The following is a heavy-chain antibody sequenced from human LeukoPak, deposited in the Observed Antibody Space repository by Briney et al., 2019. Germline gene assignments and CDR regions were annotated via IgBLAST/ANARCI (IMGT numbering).Heavy chain of an antibody. J-gene: IGHJ4*02. CDR3: AREGHVDTAMMLFDY. CDR2: INPNSGGT. Sequence: GASVKVSCKASGNTLTDSYMHWVRQAPGQGLEWMGWINPNSGGTNYAQKFQGWVTMTRDTSISTAYMELSRLRSDDTAVYYCAREGHVDTAMMLFDYWGQGTLVTVSS. V-gene: IGHV1-2*04. D-gene: IGHD5-18*01. CDR1: GNTLTDSY.